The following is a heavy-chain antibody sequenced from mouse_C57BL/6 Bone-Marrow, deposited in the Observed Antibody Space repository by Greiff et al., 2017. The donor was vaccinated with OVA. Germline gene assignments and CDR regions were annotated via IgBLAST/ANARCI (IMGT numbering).Heavy chain of an antibody. CDR3: ARSNDGYYRAWFAY. D-gene: IGHD2-3*01. CDR1: GYTFTSYW. CDR2: IYPGSGST. Sequence: QVQLQQPGAELVKPGASVKMSCKASGYTFTSYWITWVKQRPGQGLEWIGDIYPGSGSTNYNEKFKSKATLTVDTSSSTAYMQLSSLTSEDSAVYYCARSNDGYYRAWFAYWGQGTLVTVSA. V-gene: IGHV1-55*01. J-gene: IGHJ3*01.